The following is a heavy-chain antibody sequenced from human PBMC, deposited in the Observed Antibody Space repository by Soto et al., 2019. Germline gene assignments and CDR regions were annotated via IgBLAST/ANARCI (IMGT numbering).Heavy chain of an antibody. D-gene: IGHD1-26*01. CDR3: AKDIDVTWSNYFDY. J-gene: IGHJ4*02. CDR2: ISWNSGSI. CDR1: RFTFDDYA. V-gene: IGHV3-9*01. Sequence: PGGSLRLSCAASRFTFDDYAMHWVRQARGNGLEWVSGISWNSGSIGYADSVKGRFTISRDNAKNSLYLQMNSLRAEDTALYYCAKDIDVTWSNYFDYWGQGTLVTVSS.